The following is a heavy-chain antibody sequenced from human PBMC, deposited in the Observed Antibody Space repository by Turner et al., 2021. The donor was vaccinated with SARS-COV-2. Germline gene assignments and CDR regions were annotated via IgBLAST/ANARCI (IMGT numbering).Heavy chain of an antibody. D-gene: IGHD3-22*01. CDR1: GSNFSSHG. Sequence: QVQLVESGGGVVQPGRSLRLSWAASGSNFSSHGMHWVRQAPGKGLEWVAVIWNDGSQKYYADSVKGRFTISRDNSKNMVYLQMNSLRAEDTAVYYCARLDDSGHWGAFDIWGQGTMVTVSS. CDR2: IWNDGSQK. CDR3: ARLDDSGHWGAFDI. V-gene: IGHV3-33*01. J-gene: IGHJ3*02.